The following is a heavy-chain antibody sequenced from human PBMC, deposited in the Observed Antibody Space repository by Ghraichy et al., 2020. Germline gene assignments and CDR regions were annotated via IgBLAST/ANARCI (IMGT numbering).Heavy chain of an antibody. CDR2: INHSGST. D-gene: IGHD3-22*01. CDR3: ARGRGPRPQYYYDSRGGFDP. CDR1: GGSFSGYY. Sequence: SQTLSLTCAVYGGSFSGYYWSWIRQPPGKGLEWIGEINHSGSTNYNPSLKSRVTISVDTSKNQFSLKLSSVTAADTAVYYCARGRGPRPQYYYDSRGGFDPWGQGTLVTVSS. V-gene: IGHV4-34*01. J-gene: IGHJ5*02.